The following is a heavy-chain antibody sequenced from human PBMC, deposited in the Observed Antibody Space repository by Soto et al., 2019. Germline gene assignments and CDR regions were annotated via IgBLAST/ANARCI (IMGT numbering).Heavy chain of an antibody. Sequence: GGSLRLSCAASGFTFSSYWMSWVRQAPGKGLEWVGNIKQDGSEKYYVDSVKGRFTISRDNAKNSLYLQVSSLRAEDTAVYYCATPSLIYGDPTFDYWGQGALVTVSS. D-gene: IGHD4-17*01. V-gene: IGHV3-7*01. CDR1: GFTFSSYW. CDR3: ATPSLIYGDPTFDY. J-gene: IGHJ4*02. CDR2: IKQDGSEK.